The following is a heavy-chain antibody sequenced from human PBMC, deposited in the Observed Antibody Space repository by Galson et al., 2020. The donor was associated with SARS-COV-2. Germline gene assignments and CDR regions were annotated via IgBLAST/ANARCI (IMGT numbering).Heavy chain of an antibody. CDR3: ARDVRAGGYALFEH. J-gene: IGHJ4*02. Sequence: SETLSLTCSLSGYSISSGYYWGWLRQIPGKGLEWIGSIYHTGSTSYNPSLRSRASISVDTSKNQFSLNLSGVTAADTAVYFCARDVRAGGYALFEHWGQGTLVTVSS. CDR1: GYSISSGYY. D-gene: IGHD2-8*01. CDR2: IYHTGST. V-gene: IGHV4-38-2*02.